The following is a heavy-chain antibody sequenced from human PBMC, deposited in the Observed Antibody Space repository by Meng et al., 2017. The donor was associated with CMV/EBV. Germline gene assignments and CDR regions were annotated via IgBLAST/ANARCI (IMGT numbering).Heavy chain of an antibody. CDR2: IKQDGTEK. Sequence: GESLKISCVASGFNSNAYWVTWVRQVPGKALEWVANIKQDGTEKYYVPSVKGRFIISRDNAKSSLYLQMNDLRVEDTAVYYCATTTNGCFDNWGQGALVTVSS. CDR1: GFNSNAYW. V-gene: IGHV3-7*01. J-gene: IGHJ4*02. D-gene: IGHD2-8*01. CDR3: ATTTNGCFDN.